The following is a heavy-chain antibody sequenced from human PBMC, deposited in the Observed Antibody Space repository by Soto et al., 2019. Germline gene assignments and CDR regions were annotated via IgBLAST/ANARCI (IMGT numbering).Heavy chain of an antibody. CDR1: GGTFSSYA. J-gene: IGHJ6*02. Sequence: ASVKVSCKASGGTFSSYAISWVRQAPGQGLEWMGGILPIFGTANYAQKFQGRVTITADESTSTTYMELSSLRSEDTAVYYCARDVVTGCSSTSCAHPYYYYGMDVWGQGTTVTVSS. CDR2: ILPIFGTA. CDR3: ARDVVTGCSSTSCAHPYYYYGMDV. V-gene: IGHV1-69*13. D-gene: IGHD2-2*01.